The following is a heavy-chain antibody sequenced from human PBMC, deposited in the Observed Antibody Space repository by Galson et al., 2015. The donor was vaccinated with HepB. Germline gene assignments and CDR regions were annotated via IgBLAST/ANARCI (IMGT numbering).Heavy chain of an antibody. J-gene: IGHJ4*02. V-gene: IGHV3-23*01. CDR3: ARIFDYGDHEDFDY. CDR2: ISGSGGST. D-gene: IGHD4-17*01. Sequence: SLRLSCAASGFTFSSYAMSWVRQAPGKGLEWVSAISGSGGSTYYADSVKGRFTISRDNSKNTLYLQMNSLRAEDTAVYYCARIFDYGDHEDFDYWGQGTLVTVSS. CDR1: GFTFSSYA.